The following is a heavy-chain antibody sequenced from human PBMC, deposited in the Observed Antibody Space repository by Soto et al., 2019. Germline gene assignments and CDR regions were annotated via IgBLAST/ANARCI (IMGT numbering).Heavy chain of an antibody. CDR2: INPSGGST. CDR1: GYTFTSYY. V-gene: IGHV1-46*01. Sequence: ASVKVSCKASGYTFTSYYMHWVRQAPGQGLEWMGIINPSGGSTSYAQKFQGRVTMTRDTSTSTVYMELSSLRSEDTAVYYCAKVNRLTGKYSGSYFVFSPAVYYFDYWGQGTLVTVSS. D-gene: IGHD1-26*01. CDR3: AKVNRLTGKYSGSYFVFSPAVYYFDY. J-gene: IGHJ4*02.